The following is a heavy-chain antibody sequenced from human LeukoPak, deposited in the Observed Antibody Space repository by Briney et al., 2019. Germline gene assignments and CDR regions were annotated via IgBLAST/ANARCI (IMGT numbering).Heavy chain of an antibody. CDR3: ARDRAYCGGDCLTVYYYYGMDV. Sequence: TSETLSLTCTVSGGSISSGDYCWSWIRQPPGKGLEWIGYIYYSGSTYYNPSLKSRVTISVDTSKNQFSLKLSSVTAADTAVYYCARDRAYCGGDCLTVYYYYGMDVWGQGTTVTVSS. CDR1: GGSISSGDYC. V-gene: IGHV4-30-4*01. J-gene: IGHJ6*02. D-gene: IGHD2-21*02. CDR2: IYYSGST.